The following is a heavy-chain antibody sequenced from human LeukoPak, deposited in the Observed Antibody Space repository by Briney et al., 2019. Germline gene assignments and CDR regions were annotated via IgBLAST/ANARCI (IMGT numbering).Heavy chain of an antibody. Sequence: GGSLRLSCAGSGFTFSRDWVNCVRQAPGKGLEWVSKIYGCDSGTFSADSVKGRITLSKDNYQNTLYLQMNSLRAEDTAVYYCARRFGSGSFYSDWGQGTLVTVSS. CDR2: IYGCDSGT. D-gene: IGHD3-10*01. V-gene: IGHV3-23*01. J-gene: IGHJ4*02. CDR3: ARRFGSGSFYSD. CDR1: GFTFSRDW.